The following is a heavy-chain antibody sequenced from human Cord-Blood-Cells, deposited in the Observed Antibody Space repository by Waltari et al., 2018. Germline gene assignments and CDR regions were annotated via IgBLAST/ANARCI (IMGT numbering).Heavy chain of an antibody. CDR1: GFTVSSNY. CDR3: ARSPKGRGGAAAY. J-gene: IGHJ4*02. Sequence: EVQLVESGGGLIQPGGSLRLSCAASGFTVSSNYMSWVRQAPGKGLEWVSVIYRGGSTYYADSVKGRFTISRDNSKNTLYLQMSSLRAEDTAVYYCARSPKGRGGAAAYWGQGTLVTVS. D-gene: IGHD6-13*01. V-gene: IGHV3-53*01. CDR2: IYRGGST.